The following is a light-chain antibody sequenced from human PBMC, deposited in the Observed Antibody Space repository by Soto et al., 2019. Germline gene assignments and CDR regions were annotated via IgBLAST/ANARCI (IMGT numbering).Light chain of an antibody. J-gene: IGKJ2*01. CDR1: QSIGDSY. CDR2: DTS. CDR3: QKYSTSAYT. Sequence: ESVLTQSPGTLSLSPGERATLSCRATQSIGDSYVAWYQHKPGQAPRLLIYDTSGRATGVPDRFSGSGSETDFTLTISRLEPEDFGVYYCQKYSTSAYTFGQGTKLEIK. V-gene: IGKV3-20*01.